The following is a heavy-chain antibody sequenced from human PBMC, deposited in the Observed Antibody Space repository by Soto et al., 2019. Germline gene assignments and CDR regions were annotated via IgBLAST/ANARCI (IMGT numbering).Heavy chain of an antibody. CDR1: GYTFSNYG. D-gene: IGHD4-17*01. V-gene: IGHV1-18*01. Sequence: QVHLVQSGAEVKKPGASVKVSCKASGYTFSNYGITWVRQAPGQGLEWMGWISGYNEKTEYAQKFQARVTMTLDTSTNPAYLELRGLRSDDTAMFYCARDSNGDYDGYYFDSWGQGTLVTVSS. J-gene: IGHJ4*02. CDR3: ARDSNGDYDGYYFDS. CDR2: ISGYNEKT.